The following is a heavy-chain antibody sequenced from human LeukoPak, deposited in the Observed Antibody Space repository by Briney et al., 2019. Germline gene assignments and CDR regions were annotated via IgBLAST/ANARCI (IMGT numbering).Heavy chain of an antibody. CDR1: GFTFSDYY. J-gene: IGHJ5*02. D-gene: IGHD3-22*01. V-gene: IGHV3-11*04. Sequence: PGGSLRLSCAASGFTFSDYYMSWIRQAPGKGLEWVSYISSSGSTIYYADSVKGRFTISRDNAKNSLYLQMNSLRAEDTAVYYCARESGLYYDSSGYYFNWFDPWGQGTLVTVSS. CDR3: ARESGLYYDSSGYYFNWFDP. CDR2: ISSSGSTI.